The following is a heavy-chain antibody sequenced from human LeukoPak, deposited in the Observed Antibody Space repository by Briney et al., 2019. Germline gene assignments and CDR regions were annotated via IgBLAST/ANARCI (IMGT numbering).Heavy chain of an antibody. J-gene: IGHJ4*02. D-gene: IGHD2-15*01. Sequence: GGSLRLSCAASGLTFRSYRMSWVRQAPGKGLEWVANIKPDGGVQNYVDSVKGRFTISRDNAANSLYLQMNSLRAEDTAVYYCATTFPYCSGGSCALGGQGTLVTVSS. CDR2: IKPDGGVQ. V-gene: IGHV3-7*01. CDR3: ATTFPYCSGGSCAL. CDR1: GLTFRSYR.